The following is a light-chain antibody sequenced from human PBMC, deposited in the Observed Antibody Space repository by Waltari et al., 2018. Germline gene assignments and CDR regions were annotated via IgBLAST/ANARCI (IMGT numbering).Light chain of an antibody. J-gene: IGKJ4*01. CDR1: QSLDSN. V-gene: IGKV3-15*01. CDR2: GAS. CDR3: QQYNNWPPLT. Sequence: MTQSPSSLSASVGDRATLSCRASQSLDSNLAWYQQKPGQAPRLLIYGASTRATGIPARFSGSESGTEFTLTIRSLQSEDFAVYYCQQYNNWPPLTFGGGTKVEIK.